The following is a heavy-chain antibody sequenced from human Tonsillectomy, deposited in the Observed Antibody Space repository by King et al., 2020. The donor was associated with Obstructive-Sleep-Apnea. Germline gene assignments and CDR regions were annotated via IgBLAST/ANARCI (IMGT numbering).Heavy chain of an antibody. D-gene: IGHD1-26*01. Sequence: VQLVESGGGLVQPGRSLRLSCAASGFTFDDYAMHWVRQAPGKGLEWVSGISWNSGSIGYADSVKGRFTISRDNAKNSLYLQMNSLRAEDTALYYCEKEGGSGSYSYYFDYWGQGTLVTVSS. J-gene: IGHJ4*02. CDR1: GFTFDDYA. CDR2: ISWNSGSI. V-gene: IGHV3-9*01. CDR3: EKEGGSGSYSYYFDY.